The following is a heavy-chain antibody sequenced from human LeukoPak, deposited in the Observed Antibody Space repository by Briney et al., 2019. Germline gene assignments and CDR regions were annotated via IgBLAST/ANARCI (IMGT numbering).Heavy chain of an antibody. D-gene: IGHD2-15*01. V-gene: IGHV4-39*01. CDR2: IYYSGST. CDR1: GGSISSSSYY. CDR3: AGHMTGSLNWFDP. Sequence: PSETLSLTCTVSGGSISSSSYYWGWIRHPPGKGLEWIGSIYYSGSTYYNPSLKSRVTISVDTSKNQFSLKLSSVTAADTAVYYCAGHMTGSLNWFDPWGQGTLVTVSS. J-gene: IGHJ5*02.